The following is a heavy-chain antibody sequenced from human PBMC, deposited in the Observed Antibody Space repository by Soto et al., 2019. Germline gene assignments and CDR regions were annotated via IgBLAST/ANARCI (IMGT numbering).Heavy chain of an antibody. V-gene: IGHV3-23*01. D-gene: IGHD6-25*01. Sequence: EVQLLESGGGLVQPGRSLRLSCAASGFTFSSYAMSWVRQAPGKGLEWVSAISGSGGTTYYAASVKGRFTISRDNSMNTLFLQRNALRAEDTAVYYCAKFFVETGGSSGWPWTFHYWGQGTLVTVSS. CDR3: AKFFVETGGSSGWPWTFHY. J-gene: IGHJ4*02. CDR1: GFTFSSYA. CDR2: ISGSGGTT.